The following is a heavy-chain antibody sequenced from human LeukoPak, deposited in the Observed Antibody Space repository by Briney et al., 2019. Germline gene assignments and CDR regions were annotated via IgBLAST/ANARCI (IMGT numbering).Heavy chain of an antibody. V-gene: IGHV3-30*04. J-gene: IGHJ4*02. CDR2: ISYDGSNK. CDR3: ARDSVAVADLYIDY. Sequence: GGSLRLSCAASGFTFSSYAMHWVRQAPGKGLEWVAVISYDGSNKYYADSVKGRFTISRDNSKNTLYLQMNSLRAEDTAVYYCARDSVAVADLYIDYWGQGTLVTVSS. CDR1: GFTFSSYA. D-gene: IGHD6-19*01.